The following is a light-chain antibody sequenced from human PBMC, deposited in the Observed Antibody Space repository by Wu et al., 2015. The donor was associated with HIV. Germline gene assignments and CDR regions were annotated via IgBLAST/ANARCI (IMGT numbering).Light chain of an antibody. V-gene: IGKV3-20*01. J-gene: IGKJ1*01. CDR2: GAS. CDR1: QSVSSDY. Sequence: EIVLTQSPDTLSLSPGERATLSCRASQSVSSDYLTWYQQRPGQAPRLLIYGASTRGTAIPDRFIGSGSGTDFTLTINRLEPEDFAVYYCQQYGDSPKTFGQGTRVEVK. CDR3: QQYGDSPKT.